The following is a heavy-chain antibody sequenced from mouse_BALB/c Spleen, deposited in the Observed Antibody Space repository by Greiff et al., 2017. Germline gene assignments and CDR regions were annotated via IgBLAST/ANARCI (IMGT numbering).Heavy chain of an antibody. V-gene: IGHV14-1*02. J-gene: IGHJ3*01. Sequence: VHVKQSGAELVRPGALVKLSCKASGFNIKDYYMHWVKQRPEQGLEWIGWIDPENGNTIYDPKFQGKASITADTSSNTAYLQLSSLTSEDTAVYYCARRGTGFAYWGQGTLVTVSA. D-gene: IGHD3-3*01. CDR2: IDPENGNT. CDR3: ARRGTGFAY. CDR1: GFNIKDYY.